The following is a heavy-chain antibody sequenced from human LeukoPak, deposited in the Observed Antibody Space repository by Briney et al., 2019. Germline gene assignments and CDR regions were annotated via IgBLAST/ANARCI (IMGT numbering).Heavy chain of an antibody. CDR1: GFTFDDYA. D-gene: IGHD3-10*01. V-gene: IGHV3-9*01. Sequence: PGGSLRLSCAASGFTFDDYAMHWVRQAPGKGLGWVSGISWNSGSIGYADSVKGRFTISRDNAKNSLYLQMNSLRAEDTAVYYCARDRIDYYGSGSYLTWGQGTLVTVSS. CDR3: ARDRIDYYGSGSYLT. CDR2: ISWNSGSI. J-gene: IGHJ5*02.